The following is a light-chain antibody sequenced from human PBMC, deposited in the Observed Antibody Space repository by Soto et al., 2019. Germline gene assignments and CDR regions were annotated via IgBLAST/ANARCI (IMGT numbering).Light chain of an antibody. CDR3: QQYNNWPPYT. J-gene: IGKJ2*01. V-gene: IGKV3-15*01. CDR2: GAS. Sequence: EIVMTQSPATLSVSPGGRATLSCRASQGVNTNLAWYQQKPGQAPRLLIYGASTRATDIPARFSGSGSGTELTLTISSLQSGDFAVYYCQQYNNWPPYTFGQGTKLEIK. CDR1: QGVNTN.